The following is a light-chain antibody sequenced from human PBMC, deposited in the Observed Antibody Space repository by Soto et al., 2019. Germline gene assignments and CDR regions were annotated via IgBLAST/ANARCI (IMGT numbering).Light chain of an antibody. CDR3: QQYYTTPRT. V-gene: IGKV4-1*01. Sequence: DIVMTQSPDSLVVSLGERATLNCKSSQSVLYSANNKNYLAWYQQKPGQPPKLLIYWASTRESGVPDRFSGSGSGTDFTLTISSLQAEDVAVYFCQQYYTTPRTFGQGTKVEIK. CDR2: WAS. CDR1: QSVLYSANNKNY. J-gene: IGKJ1*01.